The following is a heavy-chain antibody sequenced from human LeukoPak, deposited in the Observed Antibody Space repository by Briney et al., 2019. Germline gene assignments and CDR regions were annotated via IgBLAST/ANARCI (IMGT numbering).Heavy chain of an antibody. D-gene: IGHD5-18*01. CDR2: FYPEDGET. J-gene: IGHJ3*02. Sequence: ASVNVSCKVSGYTLTELSMHWVRQAPGKGLEWMGGFYPEDGETIYAQKFQGRVTMTEDTSTDTAYMELSSLRSEDTAVYYCATDPRGYSYGYPSGAFDIWGQGTMVTVSS. CDR1: GYTLTELS. V-gene: IGHV1-24*01. CDR3: ATDPRGYSYGYPSGAFDI.